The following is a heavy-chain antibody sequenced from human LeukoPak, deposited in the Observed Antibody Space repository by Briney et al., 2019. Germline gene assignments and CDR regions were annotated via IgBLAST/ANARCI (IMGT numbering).Heavy chain of an antibody. J-gene: IGHJ6*03. CDR1: GGTFSSYA. V-gene: IGHV1-69*13. Sequence: SVKVSCKASGGTFSSYAISWVRQAPGQGLEWMGGIIPIFGTANYAQKFRGRVTITADESTSTAYMELSSLRSEDTAVYYCAGSAVITMVRGVIIRDYYYYYMDVWGKGTTVTVSS. CDR2: IIPIFGTA. D-gene: IGHD3-10*01. CDR3: AGSAVITMVRGVIIRDYYYYYMDV.